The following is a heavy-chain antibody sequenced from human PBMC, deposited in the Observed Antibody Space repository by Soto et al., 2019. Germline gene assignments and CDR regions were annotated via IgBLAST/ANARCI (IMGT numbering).Heavy chain of an antibody. V-gene: IGHV3-30*04. Sequence: QVQLVESGGGVVQPGTSLRLSCAASTFNFTSYAMHWVRQAPGKGLEWVAVISYDGRDKFYAGSVKGRFTIFGDNYNHSLHQHMNSLRTDDSAIYHGAKGGIIVRWGQGTLVTVSS. D-gene: IGHD3-22*01. CDR2: ISYDGRDK. CDR3: AKGGIIVR. J-gene: IGHJ4*02. CDR1: TFNFTSYA.